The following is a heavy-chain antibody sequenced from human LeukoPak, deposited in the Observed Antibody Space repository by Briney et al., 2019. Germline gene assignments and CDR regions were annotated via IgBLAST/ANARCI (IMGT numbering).Heavy chain of an antibody. J-gene: IGHJ5*02. D-gene: IGHD6-13*01. CDR1: GYTFTGYY. CDR2: INPNSGGT. CDR3: ARERYSSSLNWFDP. Sequence: ASVKVSCKASGYTFTGYYMHWVRQAPGQGLEWIGWINPNSGGTNYAQKFQGRVTMTRDTSISTAYMELSRLRSDDTAVYYCARERYSSSLNWFDPWGQGTLVTVSS. V-gene: IGHV1-2*02.